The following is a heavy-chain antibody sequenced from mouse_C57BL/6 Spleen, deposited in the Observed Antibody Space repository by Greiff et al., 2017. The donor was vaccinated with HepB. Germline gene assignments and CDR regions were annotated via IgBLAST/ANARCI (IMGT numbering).Heavy chain of an antibody. CDR2: IYPGDGDT. CDR3: ASDDMAY. CDR1: GYAFSSSW. J-gene: IGHJ3*01. Sequence: QVQLKQPGPELVKPGASVKISCKASGYAFSSSWMNWVKQRPGRGLEWIGWIYPGDGDTNYNGKFKGKATLTADKSSSTAYMQLSSLTSDDSAVYCGASDDMAYWGQGTLVTVSA. V-gene: IGHV1-82*01.